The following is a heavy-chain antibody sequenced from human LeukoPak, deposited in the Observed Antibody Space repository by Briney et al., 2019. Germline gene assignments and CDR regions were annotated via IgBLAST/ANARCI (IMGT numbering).Heavy chain of an antibody. CDR2: IIPIFGTA. CDR1: GGTFSSYA. Sequence: SVKVSCKASGGTFSSYAISWVRQAPGQGLEWMGGIIPIFGTANYAQKFQGRVTMTRDTSTSTVYMELSSLRSEDTAVYYCAGAHSIAVAGGNFDYWGQGTLVTVSS. CDR3: AGAHSIAVAGGNFDY. D-gene: IGHD6-19*01. V-gene: IGHV1-69*05. J-gene: IGHJ4*02.